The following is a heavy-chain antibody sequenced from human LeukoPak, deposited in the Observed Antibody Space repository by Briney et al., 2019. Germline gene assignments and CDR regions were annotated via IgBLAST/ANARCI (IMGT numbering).Heavy chain of an antibody. CDR1: GGTFSSYA. V-gene: IGHV1-69*01. Sequence: SVKVSCKASGGTFSSYAISWVRQAPGQGLEWMGGIIPVFGTAKYAQKFQGRVTITADESTSTACMELSSLRSEDTSAVYYCARDRRLRYCSGGSCYGGYFDYWGQGTLVAVSS. CDR2: IIPVFGTA. D-gene: IGHD2-15*01. CDR3: ARDRRLRYCSGGSCYGGYFDY. J-gene: IGHJ4*02.